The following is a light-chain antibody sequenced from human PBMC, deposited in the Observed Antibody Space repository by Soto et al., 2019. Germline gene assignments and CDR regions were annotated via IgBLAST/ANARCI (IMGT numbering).Light chain of an antibody. CDR2: EVS. CDR3: SSYTTTNTYV. V-gene: IGLV2-14*01. Sequence: QSVLTQPASVSGSPGQSITISCTGTSSDVGGYNYVSLYQHHPGKAPKLMIYEVSNRPSGVSNRFSGSKSGNTASLTISGLQAEDEADYYCSSYTTTNTYVFGTGTKVTVL. CDR1: SSDVGGYNY. J-gene: IGLJ1*01.